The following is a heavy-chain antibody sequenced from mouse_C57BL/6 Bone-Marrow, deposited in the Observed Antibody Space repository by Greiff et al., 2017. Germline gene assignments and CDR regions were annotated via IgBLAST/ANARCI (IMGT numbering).Heavy chain of an antibody. CDR2: IYPGSGNT. CDR3: ARVGAY. J-gene: IGHJ3*01. Sequence: QVQLKESGAELVRPGASVKLSCKASGYTFTDYYINWVKQRPGQGLEWIARIYPGSGNTYYNEKFKGKATLTAEKSSSTAYMQLSSLTSEDSAVXFCARVGAYWGQGTLVTVSA. V-gene: IGHV1-76*01. CDR1: GYTFTDYY.